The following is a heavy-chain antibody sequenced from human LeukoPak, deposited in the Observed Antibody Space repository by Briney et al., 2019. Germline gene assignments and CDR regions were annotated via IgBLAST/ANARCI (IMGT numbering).Heavy chain of an antibody. V-gene: IGHV1-2*02. D-gene: IGHD3-22*01. J-gene: IGHJ1*01. Sequence: ASVKVSCKASGYTFSGYYMHWVRQAPGQGLEWMGWINPDSGGTNYAQKFQGRVTMTRDTSISTAYMELNRLRSDDTAVYYCARGSYDSSDFEYFHHWGQGTLVTVSS. CDR1: GYTFSGYY. CDR2: INPDSGGT. CDR3: ARGSYDSSDFEYFHH.